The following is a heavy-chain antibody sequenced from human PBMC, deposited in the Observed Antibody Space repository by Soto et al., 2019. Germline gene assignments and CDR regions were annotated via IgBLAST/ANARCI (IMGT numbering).Heavy chain of an antibody. V-gene: IGHV1-69*11. D-gene: IGHD3-16*02. CDR3: ARWPQPRYTADPYAVDV. Sequence: QVHLVQSGTEVKKPGSSVKVSCKASGGTFSSSGFSWVRQAPGQGLEWMGMIVPSLDTTNYAQKFQPRVTITADEVTSTADMELRSLRSEDTAVYYCARWPQPRYTADPYAVDVWGQGTRVIVSS. CDR2: IVPSLDTT. J-gene: IGHJ6*02. CDR1: GGTFSSSG.